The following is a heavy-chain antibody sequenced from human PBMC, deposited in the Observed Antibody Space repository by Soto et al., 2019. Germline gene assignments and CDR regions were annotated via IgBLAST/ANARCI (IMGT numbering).Heavy chain of an antibody. CDR1: GFTCSSYA. CDR3: AKQGFGEEYYYGMDV. D-gene: IGHD3-10*01. Sequence: GSLRLSFAASGFTCSSYAMICVRQAPGKGLEWVSAISGSGGSTYYADSVKGRFTISRDNSKNTLYLQMNSLRAEDTAVYYCAKQGFGEEYYYGMDVWGQGTTVTVSS. V-gene: IGHV3-23*01. CDR2: ISGSGGST. J-gene: IGHJ6*02.